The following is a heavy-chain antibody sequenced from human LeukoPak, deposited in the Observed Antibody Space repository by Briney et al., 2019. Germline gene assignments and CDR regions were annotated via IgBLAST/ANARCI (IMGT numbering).Heavy chain of an antibody. Sequence: GASVKVSCKASGDTFSSYAISWVRQAPGQGLEWMGGIIPIFGTANYAQKFQGRVTITADESTSTAYMELSSLRSEDTAVYYCARDYPGTPTFYYYYGMDVWGQGTTVTVSS. V-gene: IGHV1-69*13. CDR2: IIPIFGTA. CDR1: GDTFSSYA. D-gene: IGHD1-26*01. J-gene: IGHJ6*02. CDR3: ARDYPGTPTFYYYYGMDV.